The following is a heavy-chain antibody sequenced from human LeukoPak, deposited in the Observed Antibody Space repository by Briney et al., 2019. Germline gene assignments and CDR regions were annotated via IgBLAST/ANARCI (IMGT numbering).Heavy chain of an antibody. CDR3: AKASSGSYYFDY. Sequence: GGSLRLSCAASGFTFSSYGMHWVRQAPGKGLEWVAVILYDGSNKYYADSVKGRFTISRDNSKNTLYLQMNSLRAEDTAVYYCAKASSGSYYFDYWGQGTLVTVSS. CDR1: GFTFSSYG. D-gene: IGHD1-26*01. J-gene: IGHJ4*02. V-gene: IGHV3-30*18. CDR2: ILYDGSNK.